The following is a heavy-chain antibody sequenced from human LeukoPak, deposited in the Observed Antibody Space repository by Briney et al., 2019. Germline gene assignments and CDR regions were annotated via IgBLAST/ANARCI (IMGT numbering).Heavy chain of an antibody. Sequence: GGSLRLSCLGSGFTFTDYAIHWLRQAPGKEMESVVFISSDGNVKFYVDSLKGRITISRDNFRNTVSLEMNTLRPEDTALYYCVRDLTYGARFDYWGQGTLVTVSS. V-gene: IGHV3-30*04. CDR2: ISSDGNVK. J-gene: IGHJ4*02. CDR1: GFTFTDYA. D-gene: IGHD4/OR15-4a*01. CDR3: VRDLTYGARFDY.